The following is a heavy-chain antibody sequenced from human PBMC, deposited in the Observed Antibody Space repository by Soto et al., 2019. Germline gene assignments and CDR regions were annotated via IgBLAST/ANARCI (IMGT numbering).Heavy chain of an antibody. J-gene: IGHJ4*02. CDR3: ARDLGVTAPSGYFDY. D-gene: IGHD2-21*02. CDR1: GYNFINYG. Sequence: ASVKVSCKASGYNFINYGITWVRQAPGQGLEWMGWISVHNGNIKYAQKLQGRVTMTTDTSTSTAYMELRSLRSDDTAVYYCARDLGVTAPSGYFDYWGQGTLVTVSS. V-gene: IGHV1-18*01. CDR2: ISVHNGNI.